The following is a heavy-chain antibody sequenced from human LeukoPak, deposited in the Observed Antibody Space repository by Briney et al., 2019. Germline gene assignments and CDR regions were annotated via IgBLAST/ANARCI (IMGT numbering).Heavy chain of an antibody. CDR3: ARGYSSGMNWFDP. D-gene: IGHD6-19*01. Sequence: ASVKVSCKASGCTFTSYAMHWVRQAPGQRLEWMGWINAGSGNTKYSQKFQGRVTITRDTSASTAYLELSSLRSEDTAVYYCARGYSSGMNWFDPWGQRTLVTVSS. V-gene: IGHV1-3*01. CDR2: INAGSGNT. J-gene: IGHJ5*02. CDR1: GCTFTSYA.